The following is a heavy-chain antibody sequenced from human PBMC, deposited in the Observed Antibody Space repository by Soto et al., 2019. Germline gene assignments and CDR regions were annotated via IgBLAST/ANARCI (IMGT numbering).Heavy chain of an antibody. Sequence: SVKVSCKASGGTFSSYAISWVRQAPGQGLEWMGGIIPIFGTANYAQKFQGRVTITADESTSTAYMELSSLRSEDTAVYYCARENDNYYGSGSYYPDFDYCGHGTLVTVSP. CDR3: ARENDNYYGSGSYYPDFDY. V-gene: IGHV1-69*13. CDR1: GGTFSSYA. D-gene: IGHD3-10*01. CDR2: IIPIFGTA. J-gene: IGHJ4*01.